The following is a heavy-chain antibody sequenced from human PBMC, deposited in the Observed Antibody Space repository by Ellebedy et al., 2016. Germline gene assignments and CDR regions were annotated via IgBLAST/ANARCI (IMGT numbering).Heavy chain of an antibody. CDR3: ARWGSGGDY. CDR1: GFTFSSYW. CDR2: IKQDGSEK. D-gene: IGHD3-10*01. V-gene: IGHV3-7*01. J-gene: IGHJ4*02. Sequence: GESLKISXAASGFTFSSYWMSWVRQAPGKGLEWVANIKQDGSEKYYVDSVKGRFTISRDNAKNSLYLQMNSLRAEDTAVYYCARWGSGGDYWGQGTLVTVSS.